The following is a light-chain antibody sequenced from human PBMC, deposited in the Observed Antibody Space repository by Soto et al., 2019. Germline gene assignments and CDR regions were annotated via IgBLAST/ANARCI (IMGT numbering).Light chain of an antibody. V-gene: IGKV1-39*01. CDR3: QQYNTYFSLT. CDR2: AAS. CDR1: QSIGIY. J-gene: IGKJ4*01. Sequence: DIQMTQSTSSLSASVGDRVTITCRASQSIGIYLNWYHKKPGQAPKLLIHAASTLQSGAPSTFSGSGYGTEFTLTINGLQPDDFASYYCQQYNTYFSLTFGGGTKV.